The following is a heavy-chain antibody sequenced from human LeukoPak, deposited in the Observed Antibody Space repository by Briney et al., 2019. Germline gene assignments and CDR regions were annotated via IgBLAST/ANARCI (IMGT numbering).Heavy chain of an antibody. Sequence: GGSFKLFWPASGSIFSNPWMSWVGQPPGRGREGFGRIKRKPEGGQTDYAAPVKGRFTISRDNSKNTLYLQMNSLRAEDTAVYYCARRYDYYDSSGYYIVHYGMDVWGQGTTVTVSS. J-gene: IGHJ6*02. V-gene: IGHV3-15*01. CDR3: ARRYDYYDSSGYYIVHYGMDV. CDR1: GSIFSNPW. D-gene: IGHD3-22*01. CDR2: IKRKPEGGQT.